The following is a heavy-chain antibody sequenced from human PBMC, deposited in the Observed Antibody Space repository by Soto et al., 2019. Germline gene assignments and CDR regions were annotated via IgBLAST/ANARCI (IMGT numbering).Heavy chain of an antibody. D-gene: IGHD6-13*01. CDR2: ISSSSSYI. V-gene: IGHV3-21*01. Sequence: GGSLRLSCAASGFTFSSYSMNWVRQAPGKGLEWVSSISSSSSYIYYADSVKGRFTISRNNAKNSLYLQMNSLRAEDTAVYYWAREIAAAGDLYYYYYGMDVWGQGTTVTVSS. CDR3: AREIAAAGDLYYYYYGMDV. CDR1: GFTFSSYS. J-gene: IGHJ6*02.